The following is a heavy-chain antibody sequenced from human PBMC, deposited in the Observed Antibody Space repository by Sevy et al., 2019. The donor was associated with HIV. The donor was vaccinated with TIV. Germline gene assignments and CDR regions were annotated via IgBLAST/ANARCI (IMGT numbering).Heavy chain of an antibody. CDR3: AKTTVTTRDAFDI. J-gene: IGHJ3*02. V-gene: IGHV1-8*01. CDR2: MNPNSGNT. Sequence: ASVKVSCKASGYTFTSYDINWVRQATGQGLEWMGWMNPNSGNTGYAQKFQGRVTMTRNTSISTAYMELSSLRSEDTAVYYCAKTTVTTRDAFDIWGQGTMVTVSS. CDR1: GYTFTSYD. D-gene: IGHD4-17*01.